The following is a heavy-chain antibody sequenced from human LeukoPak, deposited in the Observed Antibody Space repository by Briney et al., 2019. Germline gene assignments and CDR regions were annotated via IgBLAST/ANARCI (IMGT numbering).Heavy chain of an antibody. V-gene: IGHV3-23*01. CDR1: GFTFSSYA. CDR3: AKGRGAVDY. Sequence: GGSLRLSCASSGFTFSSYAMSWVRQAPGKGLEWVSAMSGSGGSISYADAVKGRFTISRDNSKNTLYLQMNSLRVEDTAVYYCAKGRGAVDYWGQGTLVTLSS. D-gene: IGHD3-10*01. J-gene: IGHJ4*02. CDR2: MSGSGGSI.